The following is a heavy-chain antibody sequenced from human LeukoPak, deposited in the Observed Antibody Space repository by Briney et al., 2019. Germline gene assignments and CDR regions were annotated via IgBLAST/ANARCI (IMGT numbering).Heavy chain of an antibody. V-gene: IGHV3-9*03. D-gene: IGHD3-22*01. CDR1: GFTFDDYA. Sequence: GGSLRLSCAASGFTFDDYAMHWVRQAPGKGLEWVSGISWNSGSIGYADSVKGRFTISRDNAKNSLYLQMNSLRAEDMALYYCAKDMGLYYDSSGAFDYWGPGTLVTVSS. CDR2: ISWNSGSI. J-gene: IGHJ4*02. CDR3: AKDMGLYYDSSGAFDY.